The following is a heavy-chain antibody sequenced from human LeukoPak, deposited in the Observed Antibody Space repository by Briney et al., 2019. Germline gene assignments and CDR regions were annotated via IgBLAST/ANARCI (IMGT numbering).Heavy chain of an antibody. D-gene: IGHD3-9*01. CDR2: IDPSDSYT. J-gene: IGHJ4*02. CDR1: GYSLTSYW. CDR3: ARHREYDILTGYFYFDY. Sequence: GESLRICCKGSGYSLTSYWISWVRQMPGKGLEWMGRIDPSDSYTNYSPSFQGHVTISADKSISTAYLQWSSLKASDTAMYYCARHREYDILTGYFYFDYWGQGTLVTVSS. V-gene: IGHV5-10-1*01.